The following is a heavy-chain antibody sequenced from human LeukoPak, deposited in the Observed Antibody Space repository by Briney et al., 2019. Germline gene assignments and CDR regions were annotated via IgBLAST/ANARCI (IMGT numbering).Heavy chain of an antibody. CDR1: GFTFSSYA. J-gene: IGHJ4*02. V-gene: IGHV3-23*01. D-gene: IGHD3-22*01. CDR3: AKDILLGSRYDSSGYSDY. CDR2: ISGSGGST. Sequence: GGSLRLSCAASGFTFSSYAMSWVRQAPGKGLEWVSAISGSGGSTYYADSVKGRFTISRDNSKNTLYLQMNSLRAEDTAVYYCAKDILLGSRYDSSGYSDYWGQGTLVTVSS.